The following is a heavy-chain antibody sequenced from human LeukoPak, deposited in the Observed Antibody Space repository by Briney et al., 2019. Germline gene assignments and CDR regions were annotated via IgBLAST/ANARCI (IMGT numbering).Heavy chain of an antibody. V-gene: IGHV1-46*03. Sequence: GASVKVSCKASGYTFTSYYMHWVRQAPGQGLEWMGIINPSGGSTSYAQKFQGRVTMTRDTSTSTVYMELSSLRSEDTAVYYCAREVGGTTFYYYVDVWGKGTTVTVSS. CDR2: INPSGGST. CDR3: AREVGGTTFYYYVDV. CDR1: GYTFTSYY. D-gene: IGHD1-7*01. J-gene: IGHJ6*03.